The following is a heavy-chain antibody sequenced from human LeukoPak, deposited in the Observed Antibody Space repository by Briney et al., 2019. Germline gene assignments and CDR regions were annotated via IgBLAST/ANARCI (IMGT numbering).Heavy chain of an antibody. CDR3: ARVPEQRHWNFDY. J-gene: IGHJ4*02. Sequence: GGSLRLSCAASGFTFSSYSMNWVRQAPGKGLEWVSSISSSSSYIYYADSVKGRFTISRDSAKNSLYLQMNSLRAEDTAVYYCARVPEQRHWNFDYWGQGTLVTVSS. V-gene: IGHV3-21*01. CDR1: GFTFSSYS. CDR2: ISSSSSYI. D-gene: IGHD6-25*01.